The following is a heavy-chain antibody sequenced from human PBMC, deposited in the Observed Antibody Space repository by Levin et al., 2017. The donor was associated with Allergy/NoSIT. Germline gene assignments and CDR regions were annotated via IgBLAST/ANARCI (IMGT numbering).Heavy chain of an antibody. CDR3: ARQHSL. CDR1: GFIFSNFS. V-gene: IGHV3-48*02. CDR2: ISSSSNRI. Sequence: PGGSLRLSCAASGFIFSNFSMSWVRQAPGRGLEWVSYISSSSNRIYYADSVKGRFTISRDNAKNSLYLQMNSLRDEDTAVYYCARQHSLWGQGTLVTVSS. J-gene: IGHJ4*02.